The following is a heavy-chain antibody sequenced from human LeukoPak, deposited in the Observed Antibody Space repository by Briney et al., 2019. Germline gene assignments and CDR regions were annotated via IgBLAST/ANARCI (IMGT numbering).Heavy chain of an antibody. D-gene: IGHD6-13*01. J-gene: IGHJ4*02. V-gene: IGHV5-51*01. CDR1: GYSFTNYW. Sequence: GESLKISCKGSGYSFTNYWIGWVRQMPGKGLEWMGIIYPGDSDTRYSPSFQGQVTISADKSISTAYLQWSSLKAPDTAMYYCARLVAIAAAGTDYWGQGSLVTVSS. CDR2: IYPGDSDT. CDR3: ARLVAIAAAGTDY.